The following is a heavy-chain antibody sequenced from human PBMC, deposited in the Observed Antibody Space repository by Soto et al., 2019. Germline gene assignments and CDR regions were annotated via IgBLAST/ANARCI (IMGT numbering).Heavy chain of an antibody. Sequence: QVQLVQSGAEVKKPGASVKVSCKASGYTFTSYGISWVRQAPGQGLEWMGWISAYNGNTNYAQKLQGRVTMTTDTYTSTAYMELRSLRSDDTAVYHCARDRGITIFGVVTNAFDIWGQGTMVTVSS. CDR2: ISAYNGNT. J-gene: IGHJ3*02. V-gene: IGHV1-18*01. CDR1: GYTFTSYG. CDR3: ARDRGITIFGVVTNAFDI. D-gene: IGHD3-3*01.